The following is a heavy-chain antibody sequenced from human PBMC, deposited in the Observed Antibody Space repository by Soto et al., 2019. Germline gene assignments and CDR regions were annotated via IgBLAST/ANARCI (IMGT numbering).Heavy chain of an antibody. V-gene: IGHV3-23*01. CDR1: GFTFSSYA. CDR2: ISGSGGST. Sequence: PGGSLRLSCAASGFTFSSYAMSWVRQAPGKGLEWVSAISGSGGSTYYADSVRGRFTISRDNSKNTLYLQMNSLRAEDTAVYYCANSLSHCSGGSCYHGNDAFDIWGQGTMVTVSS. D-gene: IGHD2-15*01. J-gene: IGHJ3*02. CDR3: ANSLSHCSGGSCYHGNDAFDI.